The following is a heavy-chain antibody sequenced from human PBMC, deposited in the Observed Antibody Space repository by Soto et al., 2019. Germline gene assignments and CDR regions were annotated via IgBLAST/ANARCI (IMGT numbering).Heavy chain of an antibody. CDR2: IKQDGSEK. Sequence: EVQLVESGGGLVQPGGSLRLSCAASGFTFSSYWMSWVRQAPGKGLEWVANIKQDGSEKYYVDSVKGRFTISRDNAKNSLYLQMNSLRAGDTAVYYCAKVMITFGGVSDYWGQGTLVTVSS. J-gene: IGHJ4*02. V-gene: IGHV3-7*01. CDR1: GFTFSSYW. CDR3: AKVMITFGGVSDY. D-gene: IGHD3-16*01.